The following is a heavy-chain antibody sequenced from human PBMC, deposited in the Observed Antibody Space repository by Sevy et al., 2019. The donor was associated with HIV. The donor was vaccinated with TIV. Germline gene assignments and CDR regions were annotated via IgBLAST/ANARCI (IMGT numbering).Heavy chain of an antibody. CDR1: GFTFSSHG. CDR2: ISYDGSKK. CDR3: AKLGSAFGPLDD. D-gene: IGHD3-16*01. V-gene: IGHV3-30*18. Sequence: GGSLRLSCAASGFTFSSHGMHWVRQAPGKGLEWVAFISYDGSKKYYTDSVKGRFTISRDNSKDTVYLQMNSLGAGDTAVYSCAKLGSAFGPLDDWGQGTLVTVSS. J-gene: IGHJ4*01.